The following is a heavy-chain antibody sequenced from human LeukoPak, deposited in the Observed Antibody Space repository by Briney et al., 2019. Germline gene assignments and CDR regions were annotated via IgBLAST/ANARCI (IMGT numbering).Heavy chain of an antibody. CDR2: FDPEDGET. CDR3: ARDGGTNYPNWFDP. CDR1: GYTLSELA. D-gene: IGHD1-7*01. V-gene: IGHV1-24*01. J-gene: IGHJ5*02. Sequence: ASVKVSCKVSGYTLSELAMHWVRQAPGKGLEWMGGFDPEDGETIYAQKFQGRVTMTEDTSTDTAYMELSSLRSEDTAVYYCARDGGTNYPNWFDPWGQGTLVTVSS.